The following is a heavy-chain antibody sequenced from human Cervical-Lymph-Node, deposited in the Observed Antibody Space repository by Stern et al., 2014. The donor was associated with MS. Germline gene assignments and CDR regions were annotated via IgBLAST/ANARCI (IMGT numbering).Heavy chain of an antibody. J-gene: IGHJ5*02. D-gene: IGHD1-14*01. CDR2: IYPGNSDT. CDR3: ARHGGPNWNHEAHNRFDP. V-gene: IGHV5-51*03. CDR1: EYNFNTHW. Sequence: EVQLEESGAEVKKPGESLKISCKGSEYNFNTHWIAWVRQMPGKGLEWLGNIYPGNSDTRYNPSLQGQVSISADKSIPTAYLHFSSLKASDSAMYFCARHGGPNWNHEAHNRFDPWGQGTLVTVSS.